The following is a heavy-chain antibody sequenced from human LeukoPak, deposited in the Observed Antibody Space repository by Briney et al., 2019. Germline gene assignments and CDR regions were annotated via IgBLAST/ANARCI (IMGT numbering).Heavy chain of an antibody. D-gene: IGHD2-2*02. J-gene: IGHJ6*03. Sequence: GRSLRLSCSVSGFTFSNYGIHWVRQAPGKGLEWVAVISHDGSNESYADSVKGRFTISRDNSKSTVHLQMSSLRAEDTAVYYCARDQCSTTTCYRDDYYYYYMDVWGKGTTVTVSS. V-gene: IGHV3-30*15. CDR2: ISHDGSNE. CDR3: ARDQCSTTTCYRDDYYYYYMDV. CDR1: GFTFSNYG.